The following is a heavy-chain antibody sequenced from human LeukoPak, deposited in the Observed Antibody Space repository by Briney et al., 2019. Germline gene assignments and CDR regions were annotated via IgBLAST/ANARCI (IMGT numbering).Heavy chain of an antibody. CDR2: ISGGGSTE. D-gene: IGHD2-8*01. CDR3: ARPRKWIDY. Sequence: KTGGSLRLSCAASGLTFSDYYMIWIRQAPGKGLECVSYISGGGSTEYYADSVRGRFTISRDNAKNSLYLQMNSLRAEDTAVYYCARPRKWIDYWGQGTLVTVSS. V-gene: IGHV3-11*01. J-gene: IGHJ4*02. CDR1: GLTFSDYY.